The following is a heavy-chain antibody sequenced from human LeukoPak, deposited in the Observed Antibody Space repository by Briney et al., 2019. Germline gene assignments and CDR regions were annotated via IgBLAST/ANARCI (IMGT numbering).Heavy chain of an antibody. CDR2: IYYSGST. D-gene: IGHD5-24*01. J-gene: IGHJ6*02. CDR1: GGSVSSGSYY. V-gene: IGHV4-61*01. Sequence: SETLSLTCTVSGGSVSSGSYYRSWIRQPPGKGLEWIGYIYYSGSTNYNPSLKSRVTISVDTSKNQFSLKLSSVTAADTAVYYCARDPVEMATTGYYYYGMDVWGQGTTVTVSS. CDR3: ARDPVEMATTGYYYYGMDV.